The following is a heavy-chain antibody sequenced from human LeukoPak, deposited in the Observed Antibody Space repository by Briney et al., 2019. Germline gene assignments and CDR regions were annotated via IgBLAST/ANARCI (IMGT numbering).Heavy chain of an antibody. J-gene: IGHJ4*02. CDR2: INHSGIS. D-gene: IGHD1-26*01. CDR1: GGGTFSVYF. Sequence: SETLSLTCSVSGGGTFSVYFWSWFRQAPGAGLDWIGEINHSGISHNNPSLKSRVTLFVDTSKKQFSLRLTSVTGADTAVYYCARWEGGSYYDFDYWGQGTLVTVSS. V-gene: IGHV4-34*01. CDR3: ARWEGGSYYDFDY.